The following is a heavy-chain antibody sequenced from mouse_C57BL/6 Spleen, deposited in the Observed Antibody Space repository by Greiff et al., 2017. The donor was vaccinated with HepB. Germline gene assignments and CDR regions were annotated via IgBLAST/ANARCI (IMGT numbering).Heavy chain of an antibody. CDR2: IYPGSGNT. V-gene: IGHV1-66*01. CDR3: ARGDGYYEDAMYY. J-gene: IGHJ4*01. Sequence: QVQLQQSGPELVKPGASVKISCKASGYSFTSYYIHWVKQRPGQGLEWIGWIYPGSGNTKYNEKFKGKATLTADTSSSTAYMQLSSLTSEDSAVYYCARGDGYYEDAMYYWGQGTSVSVSS. CDR1: GYSFTSYY. D-gene: IGHD2-3*01.